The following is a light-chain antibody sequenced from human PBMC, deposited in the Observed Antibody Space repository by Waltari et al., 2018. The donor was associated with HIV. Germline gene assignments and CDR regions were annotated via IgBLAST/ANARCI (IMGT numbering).Light chain of an antibody. J-gene: IGLJ1*01. CDR1: ARAIGRFNY. V-gene: IGLV2-14*03. CDR3: ASYTVDSTGV. CDR2: DVN. Sequence: QSALSQPASVSASPGQSVAISCSCSARAIGRFNYCAWYQQHPDRAPTLILFDVNNRPSGISDRFSGSKSGTTASLTISTVRTDDEADYYCASYTVDSTGVFGTGTKLSVL.